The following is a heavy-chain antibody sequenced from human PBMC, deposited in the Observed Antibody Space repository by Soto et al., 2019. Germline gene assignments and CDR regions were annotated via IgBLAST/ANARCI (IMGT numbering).Heavy chain of an antibody. D-gene: IGHD2-2*02. CDR2: INVYNGET. Sequence: ASVTVSCQASGYPFSGSHMHWVRQAPGHGLEWMGWINVYNGETNIAQKFQGGVAMTRDTSITTAYVELSRLRFDDTAVYFCAREGATRRPSRPAIGWLEAWGQGTMVTVSS. J-gene: IGHJ5*02. V-gene: IGHV1-2*02. CDR3: AREGATRRPSRPAIGWLEA. CDR1: GYPFSGSH.